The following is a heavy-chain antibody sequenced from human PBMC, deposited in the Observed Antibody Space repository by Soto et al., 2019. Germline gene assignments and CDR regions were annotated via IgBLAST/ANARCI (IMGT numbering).Heavy chain of an antibody. Sequence: QVQLVESGGGVVQPGRSLRLSCAASGFTFSGYTIHWVRQAPGKGLEWLALIWFDGSNKYYADSVKGRFTISRGNAKNTLYLQMNSLRAEDTAVYYCARDLGYNYGHPFDYWGQGTLVTVSS. CDR2: IWFDGSNK. V-gene: IGHV3-33*01. CDR1: GFTFSGYT. CDR3: ARDLGYNYGHPFDY. J-gene: IGHJ4*02. D-gene: IGHD5-18*01.